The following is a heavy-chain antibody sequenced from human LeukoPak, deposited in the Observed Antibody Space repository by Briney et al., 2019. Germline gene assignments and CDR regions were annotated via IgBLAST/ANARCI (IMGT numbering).Heavy chain of an antibody. Sequence: ASVKVSCKAFGGTFSSYAISWVRQAPGQGLEWMGRIIPILGIANYAQKFQGRVTITADKSTSTAYMELSSLRSEDTAVYYCARAQGMASDAFDIWGQGTMVTVSS. V-gene: IGHV1-69*04. J-gene: IGHJ3*02. D-gene: IGHD2-8*01. CDR3: ARAQGMASDAFDI. CDR1: GGTFSSYA. CDR2: IIPILGIA.